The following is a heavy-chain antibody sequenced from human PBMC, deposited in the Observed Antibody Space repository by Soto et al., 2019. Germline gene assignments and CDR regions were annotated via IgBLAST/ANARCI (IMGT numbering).Heavy chain of an antibody. CDR3: ARVRAYCGGDCSPASGNWFDP. Sequence: GGSLRLSCTAAGFTFSSYSMNWVRQAPGKGLEWVSSISSSSSYIYYADSVKGRFTISRDNAKNSLYLQMNSLGAEDTAVYHCARVRAYCGGDCSPASGNWFDPWGQGTLVIVSS. CDR1: GFTFSSYS. J-gene: IGHJ5*02. D-gene: IGHD2-21*02. CDR2: ISSSSSYI. V-gene: IGHV3-21*01.